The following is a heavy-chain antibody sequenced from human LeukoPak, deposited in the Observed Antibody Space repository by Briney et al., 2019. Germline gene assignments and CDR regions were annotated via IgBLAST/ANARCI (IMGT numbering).Heavy chain of an antibody. D-gene: IGHD3-22*01. Sequence: SVKVSCKASGGTFRSYAISWVQQAPGQGLEWMGGIIPIFGTANYAQKFQGRVTITTDESTSTAYMELSSLRSEDTAVYYCARGNYYDSSGYYSSYYFDYWGQGTLVTVSS. J-gene: IGHJ4*02. CDR3: ARGNYYDSSGYYSSYYFDY. V-gene: IGHV1-69*05. CDR1: GGTFRSYA. CDR2: IIPIFGTA.